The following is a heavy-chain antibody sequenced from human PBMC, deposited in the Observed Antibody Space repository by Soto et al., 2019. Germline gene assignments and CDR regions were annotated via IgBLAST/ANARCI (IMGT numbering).Heavy chain of an antibody. J-gene: IGHJ4*02. Sequence: SLRLSCAASGFTFSSFTMHWVRQAPGKGLEWVASISRSSIYIYYSDSLKGRVTISRDNAKNSLYLQMDSPRVEDTAIYYCAREELDYWGQGTLVTVSS. D-gene: IGHD1-1*01. CDR3: AREELDY. V-gene: IGHV3-21*01. CDR1: GFTFSSFT. CDR2: ISRSSIYI.